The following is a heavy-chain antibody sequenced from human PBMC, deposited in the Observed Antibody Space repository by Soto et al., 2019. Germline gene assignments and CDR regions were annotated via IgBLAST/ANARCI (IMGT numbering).Heavy chain of an antibody. J-gene: IGHJ4*02. D-gene: IGHD3-22*01. V-gene: IGHV3-30*18. CDR1: GFTFSSYG. CDR3: AKDLVNYYDGSGYGD. CDR2: ISYDGSNK. Sequence: QVQLVESGGGVVQPGRSLRLSCAASGFTFSSYGMHWVRQAPGKGLEWVAVISYDGSNKYYADSVKGRFTISRDNSKNKLYLQMNSLRAEDTAVYYCAKDLVNYYDGSGYGDWGQGTLVTVSS.